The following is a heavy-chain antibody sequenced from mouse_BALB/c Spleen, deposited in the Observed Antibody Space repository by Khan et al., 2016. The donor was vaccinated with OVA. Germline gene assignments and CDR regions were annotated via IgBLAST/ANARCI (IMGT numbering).Heavy chain of an antibody. V-gene: IGHV3-2*02. CDR1: GYSITSDYA. J-gene: IGHJ2*01. CDR3: ARSVTNTAVVATDFDY. D-gene: IGHD1-1*01. CDR2: ISYSGRP. Sequence: EVQLQESGPGLVNPSQSLSLTCTVTGYSITSDYAWNWIRQFPGNKLEWMGYISYSGRPSYTPSLKSRISITRDTSTNQVFLQLNSVTTEDTASYFCARSVTNTAVVATDFDYWGQGTTLTVSS.